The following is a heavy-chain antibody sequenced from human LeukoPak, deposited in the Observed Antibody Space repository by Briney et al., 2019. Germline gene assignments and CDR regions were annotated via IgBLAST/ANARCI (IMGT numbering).Heavy chain of an antibody. V-gene: IGHV1-69*04. D-gene: IGHD6-13*01. J-gene: IGHJ4*02. Sequence: SVKVSCTASGGTFSSYAISWVRQAPGQGLEWMGRIIPILGIANYAQKFQGRVTITADKSTSTAYMELSSLRSEDTAVYYCARDRVAAAGLFDYWGQGTLVTVSS. CDR2: IIPILGIA. CDR3: ARDRVAAAGLFDY. CDR1: GGTFSSYA.